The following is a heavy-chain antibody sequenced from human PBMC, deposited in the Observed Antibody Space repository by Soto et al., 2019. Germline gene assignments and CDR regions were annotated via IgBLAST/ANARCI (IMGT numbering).Heavy chain of an antibody. CDR3: ARQITYISEF. CDR1: GYRLDAAW. CDR2: IKPCGSDL. Sequence: PGESLKISCKGVGYRLDAAWIGWVRQMPGKGLEWMGIIKPCGSDLRYSPSFRGQVTISADAAVNTAYLQWDSLKASDTAMYYCARQITYISEFWGQGTLVPVSP. V-gene: IGHV5-51*01. J-gene: IGHJ4*02. D-gene: IGHD3-10*01.